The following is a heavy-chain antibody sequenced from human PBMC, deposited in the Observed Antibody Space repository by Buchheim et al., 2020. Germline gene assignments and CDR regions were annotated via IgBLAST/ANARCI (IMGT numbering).Heavy chain of an antibody. CDR3: ARGGYTSRFDP. V-gene: IGHV4-4*02. Sequence: QVQLQESGPGLVKPSGTLSLTCAVSGDSVSNDNWWSWVRQAPGRGLEWIGEYYHSEASNYNPSLRSRVTISIDISKNQFSLRLSSVTAADTAIYYCARGGYTSRFDPWGQGTL. J-gene: IGHJ5*02. CDR2: YYHSEAS. CDR1: GDSVSNDNW. D-gene: IGHD2-2*02.